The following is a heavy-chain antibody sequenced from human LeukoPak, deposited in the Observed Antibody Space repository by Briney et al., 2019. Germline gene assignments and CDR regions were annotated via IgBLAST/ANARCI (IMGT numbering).Heavy chain of an antibody. V-gene: IGHV3-23*01. J-gene: IGHJ3*02. Sequence: PGGSLRLSCAASGFTFSSYAMSWVRQAPGKGLEWVSAIGGSGAGTYYADSVKGRFTISRDNSKNTLYLQMNSLRAEDTAVYYCAKDVTVTNDAFDIWGQGTMVTVSS. D-gene: IGHD4-17*01. CDR3: AKDVTVTNDAFDI. CDR2: IGGSGAGT. CDR1: GFTFSSYA.